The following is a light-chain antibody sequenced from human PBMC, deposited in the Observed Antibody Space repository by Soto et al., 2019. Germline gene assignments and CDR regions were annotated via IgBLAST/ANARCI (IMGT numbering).Light chain of an antibody. J-gene: IGLJ3*02. Sequence: QSVLTQPPSVSAAPGQTVTISCSGSSSNIGNNYVSWYQQLPGTAPKLLIYDNNKRPSGIPDRFSGSKSGTSATLGITGLQTGDEADYYCGTWDSSLSAVGWVFGGGTKVTVL. CDR2: DNN. V-gene: IGLV1-51*01. CDR1: SSNIGNNY. CDR3: GTWDSSLSAVGWV.